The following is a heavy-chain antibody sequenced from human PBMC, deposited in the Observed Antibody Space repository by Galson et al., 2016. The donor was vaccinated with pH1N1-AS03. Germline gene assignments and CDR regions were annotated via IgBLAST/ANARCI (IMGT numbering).Heavy chain of an antibody. D-gene: IGHD1-26*01. V-gene: IGHV3-23*01. J-gene: IGHJ2*01. CDR2: ISGLGRST. Sequence: SLRLSCAASGFTFSNYAMTWVRQAPEKGLEWGAGISGLGRSTYYADSVKGRFTISRDNGKSSLYLQMSSLRAEDTALYYCARDSDFDLWGRGTLVTVSS. CDR3: ARDSDFDL. CDR1: GFTFSNYA.